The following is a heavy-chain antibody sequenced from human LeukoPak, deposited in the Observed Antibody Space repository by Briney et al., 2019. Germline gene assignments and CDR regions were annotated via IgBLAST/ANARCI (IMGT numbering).Heavy chain of an antibody. CDR3: ARPKYGDAAYFAL. J-gene: IGHJ2*01. CDR2: IYHSGNT. CDR1: GYSISSGYY. D-gene: IGHD4-17*01. Sequence: SETLSLTCAVSGYSISSGYYWGWIRQPPGKGLEWIGSIYHSGNTYYNPSLKSRVTISVDTSKNQFFLKVTSVTAADAAVYYRARPKYGDAAYFALWGRGALVTVSS. V-gene: IGHV4-38-2*01.